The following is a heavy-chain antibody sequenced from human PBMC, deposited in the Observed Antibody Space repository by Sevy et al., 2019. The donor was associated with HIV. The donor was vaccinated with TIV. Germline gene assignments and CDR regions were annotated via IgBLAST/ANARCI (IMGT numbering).Heavy chain of an antibody. CDR3: SKGSTSSSGVGYFDY. CDR1: GFTFSSYA. J-gene: IGHJ4*02. Sequence: GGSLRLSCAASGFTFSSYAMSWVRQAPGKGLEWVSVISGNGGYTYYADSVKGRFTISRDTSKNTLYLQMNSLRAEDTAGYYCSKGSTSSSGVGYFDYWGQGTLVTVSS. D-gene: IGHD2-2*01. CDR2: ISGNGGYT. V-gene: IGHV3-23*01.